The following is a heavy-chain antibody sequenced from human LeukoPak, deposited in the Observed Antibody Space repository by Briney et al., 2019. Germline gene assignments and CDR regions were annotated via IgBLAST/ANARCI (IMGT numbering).Heavy chain of an antibody. CDR3: ARFYDSSGYYYWVMNPGWYYFDY. V-gene: IGHV3-9*01. D-gene: IGHD3-22*01. Sequence: GGSLRLSCAASGFTFDDYAMHWVRQAPGKGLEWVSGISWNSGNIGYADSVKGRFTISRDNAKNSLYLQMNSLRSDDTAVYYCARFYDSSGYYYWVMNPGWYYFDYWGQGTLVTVSS. J-gene: IGHJ4*02. CDR1: GFTFDDYA. CDR2: ISWNSGNI.